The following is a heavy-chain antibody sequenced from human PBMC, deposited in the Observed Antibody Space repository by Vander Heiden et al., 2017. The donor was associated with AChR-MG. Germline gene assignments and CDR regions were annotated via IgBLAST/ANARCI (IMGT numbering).Heavy chain of an antibody. Sequence: QVQLVESGGGVVQPGRSLRLSCAASGFTFSSYGMYWVRQAPGKGLEWVAVIWYDGSNKYYADSVKGRFTISRDNSKNTLYLQMNSLRAEDTAVYYCARDVDTAMVNWFDPWGQGTLVTVSS. V-gene: IGHV3-33*01. CDR1: GFTFSSYG. J-gene: IGHJ5*02. CDR3: ARDVDTAMVNWFDP. CDR2: IWYDGSNK. D-gene: IGHD5-18*01.